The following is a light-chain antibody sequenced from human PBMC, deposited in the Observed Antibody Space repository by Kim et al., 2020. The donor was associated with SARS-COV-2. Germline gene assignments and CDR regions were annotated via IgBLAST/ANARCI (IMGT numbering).Light chain of an antibody. CDR1: QSISSY. J-gene: IGKJ4*01. V-gene: IGKV1-39*01. CDR2: AAS. Sequence: DIQMTQSPSSLSASVGDRVTITCRASQSISSYLNWYQQKPGKAPKLLIYAASSLQSGVPSRFSGSGSGTDFILTISSLQPKDFATYYCQQSYSTPSFGGGTKVDIK. CDR3: QQSYSTPS.